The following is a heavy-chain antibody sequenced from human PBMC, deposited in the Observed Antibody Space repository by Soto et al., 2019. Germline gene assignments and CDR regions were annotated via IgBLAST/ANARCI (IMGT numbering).Heavy chain of an antibody. V-gene: IGHV1-69*13. Sequence: SVKVSCKASGDTFSSYAISWVRQAPGQGLEWVGGIIPIFGTANYAQKFQGSVTITADESTSTAYMELSSLRSEDTAVYYCARVGLDYYTRWFDPWGQGTLVTVSS. CDR3: ARVGLDYYTRWFDP. CDR1: GDTFSSYA. D-gene: IGHD3-22*01. J-gene: IGHJ5*02. CDR2: IIPIFGTA.